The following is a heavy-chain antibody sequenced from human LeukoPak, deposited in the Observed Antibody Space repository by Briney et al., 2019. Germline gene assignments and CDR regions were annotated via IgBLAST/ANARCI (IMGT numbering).Heavy chain of an antibody. CDR2: ISAYNGNT. CDR1: GYTFTGYY. V-gene: IGHV1-18*04. Sequence: ASVKVSCKASGYTFTGYYMHWVRQAPGQGLEWMGWISAYNGNTNYAQKLQGRVTMTTDTSTSTAYMELRSLRSDDTAVYYCARSLGFGELFDPWGQGTLVTVSS. CDR3: ARSLGFGELFDP. J-gene: IGHJ5*02. D-gene: IGHD3-10*01.